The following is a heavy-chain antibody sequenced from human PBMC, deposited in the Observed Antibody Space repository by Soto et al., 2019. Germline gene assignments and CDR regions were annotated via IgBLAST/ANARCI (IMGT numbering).Heavy chain of an antibody. CDR2: ISASNGDT. Sequence: QVQLVQSGPEVKKPGASVKVSCKASGYTFTSHGVSWVRQAPGQGLEWMGWISASNGDTNYAQKRQGRVTGTTDTSTSTAYMELRSLRPEDTAVYYCARMLRGSSFDFYHYIDVWGKGTTVTVSS. V-gene: IGHV1-18*01. CDR3: ARMLRGSSFDFYHYIDV. D-gene: IGHD3-10*01. CDR1: GYTFTSHG. J-gene: IGHJ6*03.